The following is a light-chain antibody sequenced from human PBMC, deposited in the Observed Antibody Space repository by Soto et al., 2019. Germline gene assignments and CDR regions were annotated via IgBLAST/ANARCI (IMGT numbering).Light chain of an antibody. J-gene: IGKJ5*01. CDR1: QSVGSN. V-gene: IGKV3-15*01. CDR3: QQYDNWPPIT. CDR2: AAS. Sequence: EFVMTQFPATLSVSPGERPTLSCRASQSVGSNLAWYQHKHGQAPRLLMYAASARATGIPARFSGSGSGTEFTLTISSLQSEDFAVYYCQQYDNWPPITFGQGTRLEI.